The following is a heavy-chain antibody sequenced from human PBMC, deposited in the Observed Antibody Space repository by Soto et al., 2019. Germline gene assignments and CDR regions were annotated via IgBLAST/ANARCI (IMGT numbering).Heavy chain of an antibody. V-gene: IGHV4-30-4*01. D-gene: IGHD2-2*01. J-gene: IGHJ6*02. Sequence: SETLSLTCSVSGGSISSGYYYWSWIRQPPGKGLEWIGNIYYSGTTYYNPSLKSRLIISIDTSKTQFSLKVGSVTAADTAVYYCASSSLSGMDVWGQGTTVTVSS. CDR2: IYYSGTT. CDR1: GGSISSGYYY. CDR3: ASSSLSGMDV.